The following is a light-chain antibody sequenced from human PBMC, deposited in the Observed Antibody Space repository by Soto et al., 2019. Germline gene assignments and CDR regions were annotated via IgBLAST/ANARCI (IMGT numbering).Light chain of an antibody. Sequence: EIVMTQSPATLSVSPGERATLSCRASKSVSISLAWYQQKPGQAPRLLLYGASTRATGIPARFSGSGSETEFSLTISSLQSEDFAIYYCQQYTNWPPAWTFGQGTKVEIK. CDR1: KSVSIS. V-gene: IGKV3-15*01. CDR2: GAS. J-gene: IGKJ1*01. CDR3: QQYTNWPPAWT.